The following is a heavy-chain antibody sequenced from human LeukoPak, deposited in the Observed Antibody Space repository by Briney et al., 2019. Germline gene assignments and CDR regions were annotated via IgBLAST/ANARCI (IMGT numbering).Heavy chain of an antibody. CDR1: GGSFSGYY. J-gene: IGHJ4*02. Sequence: SETLSLTCAVHGGSFSGYYWSWIRQPPGKGLEWIGEINHSGSTNYNPSLKSRVTISVDTSKNQFSLKLSSVTAADTAVYYCARATRGYSYGTLEYWGQGTLVTVSS. CDR3: ARATRGYSYGTLEY. V-gene: IGHV4-34*01. CDR2: INHSGST. D-gene: IGHD5-18*01.